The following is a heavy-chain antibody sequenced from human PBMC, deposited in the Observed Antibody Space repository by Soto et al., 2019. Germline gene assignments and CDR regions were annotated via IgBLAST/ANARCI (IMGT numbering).Heavy chain of an antibody. J-gene: IGHJ5*02. V-gene: IGHV3-74*01. CDR3: SRLPTRVVPAALILAT. D-gene: IGHD2-2*01. CDR1: GFTLSSYW. CDR2: IVGEATEI. Sequence: PAGSLRPSCAASGFTLSSYWMHWVRQVQGKGLVWVARIVGEATEITYAASVGGRLAISRDNATNTVYLQMNSRRADDTGGYYCSRLPTRVVPAALILATWGQGTRVTVSS.